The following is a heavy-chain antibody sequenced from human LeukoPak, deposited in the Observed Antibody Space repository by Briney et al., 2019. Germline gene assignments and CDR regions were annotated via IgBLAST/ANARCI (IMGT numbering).Heavy chain of an antibody. D-gene: IGHD6-13*01. Sequence: PSETLSLTCTVSGGSISSSSYYWSWIRQPPGKGLEWIGEINHSGSTNYNPSLKSRVTISVETSKNQSSLELSPLTAADTAVNYRARAYTFIAAAGGYNWFDPWGQGTLVTVSS. J-gene: IGHJ5*02. CDR1: GGSISSSSYY. CDR2: INHSGST. CDR3: ARAYTFIAAAGGYNWFDP. V-gene: IGHV4-39*07.